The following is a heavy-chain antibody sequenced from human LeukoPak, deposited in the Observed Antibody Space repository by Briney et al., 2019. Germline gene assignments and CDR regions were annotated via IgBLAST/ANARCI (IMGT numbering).Heavy chain of an antibody. CDR1: GYTFTGYY. V-gene: IGHV1-2*02. CDR3: ARDREGYGSGSMDV. CDR2: INPNSGGT. Sequence: ASVKVSCKASGYTFTGYYMHWVQQAPGQGLEWMGWINPNSGGTNYAQKFQGRVTMTRDTSISTAYMELSRLRSDDTAVYYCARDREGYGSGSMDVWGKGTTVTVSS. D-gene: IGHD3-10*01. J-gene: IGHJ6*04.